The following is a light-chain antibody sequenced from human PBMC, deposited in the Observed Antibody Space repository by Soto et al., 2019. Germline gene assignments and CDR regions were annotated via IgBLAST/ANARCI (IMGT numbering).Light chain of an antibody. CDR2: AAY. Sequence: DFQMTQSPSSLSASVGDRVTITCRASQGINNHLAWFQQKPGKVPKVLIYAAYTLQPGVPSRFSGSGSGTDFTLTISSLQPEDVATYYCQNYNSAPPAGTFGGGTKVEIK. J-gene: IGKJ4*01. CDR1: QGINNH. CDR3: QNYNSAPPAGT. V-gene: IGKV1-27*01.